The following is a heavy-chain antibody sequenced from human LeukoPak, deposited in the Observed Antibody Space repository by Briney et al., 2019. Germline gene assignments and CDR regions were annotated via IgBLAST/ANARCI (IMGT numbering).Heavy chain of an antibody. Sequence: SETLSLTCTVSGGSISSYYWSWIRQPPGKGLEWIGYIYYSGSTNYNPSLKSRVTISVDTSKNQFSLKLSSVTAADTAVYYCARDLPYCSSTSCYAHGMDVWGRGTTVTVSS. CDR2: IYYSGST. J-gene: IGHJ6*02. CDR3: ARDLPYCSSTSCYAHGMDV. V-gene: IGHV4-59*01. CDR1: GGSISSYY. D-gene: IGHD2-2*01.